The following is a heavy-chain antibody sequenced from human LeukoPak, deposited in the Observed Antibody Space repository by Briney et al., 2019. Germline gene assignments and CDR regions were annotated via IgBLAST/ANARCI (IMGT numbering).Heavy chain of an antibody. J-gene: IGHJ6*02. V-gene: IGHV3-33*01. CDR2: IWYDGSNK. CDR3: ARDLGVVVPAAMYYYYYYGMDV. Sequence: GGSLRLSCAASGFTFSSYGMHWVRQAPGKGLEWVAVIWYDGSNKYYADSVKGRFTISRDNSKNTLYLQMSSLRAEDTAVYYCARDLGVVVPAAMYYYYYYGMDVWGQGTTVTVSS. CDR1: GFTFSSYG. D-gene: IGHD2-2*01.